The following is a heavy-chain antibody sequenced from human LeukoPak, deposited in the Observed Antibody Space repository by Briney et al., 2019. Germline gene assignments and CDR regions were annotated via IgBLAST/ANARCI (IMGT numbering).Heavy chain of an antibody. Sequence: GGSLRLSCAASGFTFSSYSMNWVRQAPGKGLEWVSSISSSSSYIYYADSLKGRFTISRDNAKNSLYLQMNSLRAEDTAVYYCAKGGYSYGPYWYYYMAVWGKGTTVTVSS. CDR2: ISSSSSYI. CDR1: GFTFSSYS. CDR3: AKGGYSYGPYWYYYMAV. J-gene: IGHJ6*03. D-gene: IGHD5-18*01. V-gene: IGHV3-21*01.